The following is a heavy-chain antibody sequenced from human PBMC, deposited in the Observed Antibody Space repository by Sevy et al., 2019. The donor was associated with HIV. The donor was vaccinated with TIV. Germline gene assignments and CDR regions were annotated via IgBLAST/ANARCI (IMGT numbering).Heavy chain of an antibody. V-gene: IGHV3-7*01. Sequence: GGSLRLSCAASGFTFSTSWMHWVRQAPGKGLEWVANINQDASEIYYVDSVKGRFTISRDNAKNSLYLQMNSLRVEDTAVYSCAGLRFDPWGQGTLVTVSS. CDR2: INQDASEI. J-gene: IGHJ5*02. CDR1: GFTFSTSW. CDR3: AGLRFDP.